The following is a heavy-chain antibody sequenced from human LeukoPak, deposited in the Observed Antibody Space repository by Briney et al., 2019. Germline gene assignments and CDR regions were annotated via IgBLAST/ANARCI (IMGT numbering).Heavy chain of an antibody. D-gene: IGHD1-20*01. J-gene: IGHJ4*02. CDR2: ISSSGSTI. Sequence: GGSLRLSCAASGFTFSDYYMSWIRQAPGKGLEWVSYISSSGSTIYYADSVKGRFTISRDNAKNSLYLQMNSLRAEDTAVYYCARSDNWNIWSYFDYWAREPWSPSPQ. V-gene: IGHV3-11*01. CDR3: ARSDNWNIWSYFDY. CDR1: GFTFSDYY.